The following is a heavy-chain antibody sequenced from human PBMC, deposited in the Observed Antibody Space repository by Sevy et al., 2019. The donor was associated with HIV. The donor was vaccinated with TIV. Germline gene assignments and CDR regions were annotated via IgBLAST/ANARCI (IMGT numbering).Heavy chain of an antibody. J-gene: IGHJ6*02. D-gene: IGHD3-22*01. Sequence: GGSLRLSCAASGFTFSTYTMSWVRQAPGKGLEWVSAISGSAGSTYYADLVQGRFTISRDKSKNTLYLQMNSLRAEDTAVYYCARDRVTYYYDSSGYYTSGYGMDVWGQGTTVTVSS. CDR1: GFTFSTYT. CDR2: ISGSAGST. V-gene: IGHV3-23*01. CDR3: ARDRVTYYYDSSGYYTSGYGMDV.